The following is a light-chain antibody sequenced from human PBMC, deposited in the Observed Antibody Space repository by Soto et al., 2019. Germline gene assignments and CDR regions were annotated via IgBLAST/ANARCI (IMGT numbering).Light chain of an antibody. V-gene: IGKV1-8*01. J-gene: IGKJ1*01. CDR2: AAS. CDR1: QGISSY. CDR3: QQYYSYPRT. Sequence: AIRMTQSPSSFSASTGDRVTITCRASQGISSYLAWYQQKQGKAPKLLIYAASTLPSGVPSRFSGSGSGTVFTLTISCLQSEDFATYYCQQYYSYPRTFGQGTKVEIK.